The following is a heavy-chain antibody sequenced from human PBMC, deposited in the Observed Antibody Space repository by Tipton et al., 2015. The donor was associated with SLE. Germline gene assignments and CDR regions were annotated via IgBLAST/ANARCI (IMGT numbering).Heavy chain of an antibody. Sequence: LRLSCTVSGGSISGYYWSWIRQPPGKGLEWIAYSYYSGSTNYSPSLKSRVTISVDTSKNQFSLKLSSVTAADTAVYYCAREYGFPRYFDYWGQGTLVTVSS. CDR2: SYYSGST. J-gene: IGHJ4*02. CDR3: AREYGFPRYFDY. V-gene: IGHV4-59*01. D-gene: IGHD3-10*01. CDR1: GGSISGYY.